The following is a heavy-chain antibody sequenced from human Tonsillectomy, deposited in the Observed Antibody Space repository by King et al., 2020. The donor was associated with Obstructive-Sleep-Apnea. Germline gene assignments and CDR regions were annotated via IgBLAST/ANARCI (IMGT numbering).Heavy chain of an antibody. CDR3: ARDHREWELLSDDAFDI. V-gene: IGHV4-39*07. CDR2: IYYSGST. J-gene: IGHJ3*02. D-gene: IGHD1-26*01. CDR1: GGSISSSSYY. Sequence: QLQESGPGLVKPSETLSLTCTVSGGSISSSSYYWGWIRQPPGKGLEWIGSIYYSGSTYYNPSLKSRVTISVDTSKNQFSLKLSSVTAADTAVYYCARDHREWELLSDDAFDIWGQGTMVTVSS.